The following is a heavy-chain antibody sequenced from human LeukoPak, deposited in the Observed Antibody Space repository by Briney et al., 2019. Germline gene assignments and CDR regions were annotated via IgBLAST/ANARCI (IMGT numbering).Heavy chain of an antibody. CDR3: ARGITMIVVVFDY. Sequence: SETLSFTCTVSGYSISSGYYWGWIRQPPGKGLEWIGSIYHSGSTYYNPSLKSRVTISVDTSKNQFSLKLSSVTAADTAVYYCARGITMIVVVFDYWGQGTLVTVSS. J-gene: IGHJ4*02. V-gene: IGHV4-38-2*02. D-gene: IGHD3-22*01. CDR2: IYHSGST. CDR1: GYSISSGYY.